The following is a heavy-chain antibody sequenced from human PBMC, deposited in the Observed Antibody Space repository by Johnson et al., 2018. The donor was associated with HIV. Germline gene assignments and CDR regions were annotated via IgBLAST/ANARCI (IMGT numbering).Heavy chain of an antibody. D-gene: IGHD3-9*01. J-gene: IGHJ3*02. CDR2: FYRHDGST. CDR3: ARGYILTGYSGVFDM. V-gene: IGHV3-20*04. CDR1: GFTLHDYD. Sequence: VQLVESGGGVVRPGGSLRLSCVASGFTLHDYDMNWVRQPPGKGLEWVSGFYRHDGSTTYAASVKGRFTISRDNSTNTVYLQMHSLRGEDTAVYYCARGYILTGYSGVFDMWGQGTMVTISS.